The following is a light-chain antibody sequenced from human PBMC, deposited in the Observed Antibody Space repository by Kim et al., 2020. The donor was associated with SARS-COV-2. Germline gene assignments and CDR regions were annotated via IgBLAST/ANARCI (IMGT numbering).Light chain of an antibody. CDR3: QQFNNYPLT. V-gene: IGKV1D-13*01. CDR1: QGISSA. CDR2: DAS. Sequence: GDRVTITCRASQGISSALAWYQQTPETPPKLLIYDASSLLSGVPSRFSGSGSGTDFALTISSLQPEDSATYYCQQFNNYPLTFGQGTRLEIK. J-gene: IGKJ5*01.